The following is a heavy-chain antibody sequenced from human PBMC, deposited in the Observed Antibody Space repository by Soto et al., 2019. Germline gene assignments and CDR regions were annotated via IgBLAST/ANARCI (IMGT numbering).Heavy chain of an antibody. J-gene: IGHJ4*02. D-gene: IGHD3-22*01. CDR2: ISGSGGIT. CDR1: GFTFSSYA. V-gene: IGHV3-23*01. Sequence: EVQLLESGGGLVQPGGSLRLSCAASGFTFSSYAMSWVRQAPGKGLVWVSAISGSGGITYYADSVKGRFTISRDNSKNTLYLLMKSLRAEDKAVDYCAKDVTTMIVVVIATGRYYCDYWGQGTLVTVSS. CDR3: AKDVTTMIVVVIATGRYYCDY.